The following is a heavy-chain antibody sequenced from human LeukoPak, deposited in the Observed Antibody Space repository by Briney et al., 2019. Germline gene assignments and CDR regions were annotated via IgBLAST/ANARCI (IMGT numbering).Heavy chain of an antibody. V-gene: IGHV5-51*01. CDR1: GYSFTSYW. J-gene: IGHJ4*02. CDR2: IYPGDSDT. CDR3: ARLSVRCSGGSCYSSAYFDY. D-gene: IGHD2-15*01. Sequence: GESLKISFKGSGYSFTSYWIGWVRPMPGKGLEWMGIIYPGDSDTRYSPSFQGQVTISADKSISTAYLQWSSLKAPDTAMYYCARLSVRCSGGSCYSSAYFDYWGQGTLVTVSS.